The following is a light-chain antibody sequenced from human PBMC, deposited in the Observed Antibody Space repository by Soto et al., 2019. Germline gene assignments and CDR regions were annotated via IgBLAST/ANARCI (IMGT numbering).Light chain of an antibody. CDR2: RAS. V-gene: IGKV1-39*01. CDR3: QQYGSSPYP. CDR1: QTIYSY. J-gene: IGKJ5*01. Sequence: DIQMTQAPSSLSASFGDSVIITCVASQTIYSYLVWYQHAPGRAPKLLIYRASTLQGGVPSRFSGSGSGTDFTLTISRLEPEDFAVYYCQQYGSSPYPFGQGRLLE.